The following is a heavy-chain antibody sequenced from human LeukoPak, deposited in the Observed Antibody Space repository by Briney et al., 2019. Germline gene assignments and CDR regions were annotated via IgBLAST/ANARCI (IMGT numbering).Heavy chain of an antibody. D-gene: IGHD2-15*01. CDR3: ARARDSNYFYNMGV. V-gene: IGHV4-61*01. CDR1: GGSVRSGSYY. Sequence: PSETLSLTCNVSGGSVRSGSYYWTWIRQPPGKGLEWIGYIYSSGSTNYNPSLKSRVTISEGTSVDQFSLKMNSVTAADTAVYYCARARDSNYFYNMGVWGQGTAVTVSS. CDR2: IYSSGST. J-gene: IGHJ6*02.